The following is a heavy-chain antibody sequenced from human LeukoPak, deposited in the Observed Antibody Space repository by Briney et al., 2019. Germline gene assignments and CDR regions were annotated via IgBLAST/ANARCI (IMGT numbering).Heavy chain of an antibody. CDR2: ISGSGGST. J-gene: IGHJ4*02. CDR3: AKDPSAGVTPYYFDY. CDR1: GFTFSSYA. V-gene: IGHV3-23*01. Sequence: GGSLRLPCAASGFTFSSYAMSWVRQAPGKGLEWVSVISGSGGSTFYADSVKGRFAISRDNSKNTLYLQMNSLRAEDTAVYYCAKDPSAGVTPYYFDYWGQGTLVTVSS. D-gene: IGHD6-13*01.